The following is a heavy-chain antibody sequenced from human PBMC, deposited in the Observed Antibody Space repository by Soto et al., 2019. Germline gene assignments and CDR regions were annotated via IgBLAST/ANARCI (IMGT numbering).Heavy chain of an antibody. CDR3: ARDLSLVVAAMYYFDY. CDR1: GFTFSNYA. V-gene: IGHV3-23*01. J-gene: IGHJ4*02. Sequence: PGGSLRLSCAASGFTFSNYAMSWVRQAPGKGLEWVSTISGGGDSTYYADSVKGRFTISRDNSKNTLYLQMNSLRAEDTAVYYCARDLSLVVAAMYYFDYWGQGTLVTSPQ. CDR2: ISGGGDST. D-gene: IGHD2-15*01.